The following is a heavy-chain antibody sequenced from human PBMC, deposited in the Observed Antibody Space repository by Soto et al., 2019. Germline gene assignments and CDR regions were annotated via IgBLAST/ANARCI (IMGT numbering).Heavy chain of an antibody. D-gene: IGHD3-16*02. Sequence: GASVKVSCKASGYTFISYVMHWVRQAPGQRLEWVGWINAGNGDTRYSQKLQGRVTMTTDTSTSTAYMELRSLRSDDTAVYYCARDLDDYVWGSYPSPDAFDIWGQGTMVTVSS. CDR2: INAGNGDT. V-gene: IGHV1-3*01. CDR3: ARDLDDYVWGSYPSPDAFDI. J-gene: IGHJ3*02. CDR1: GYTFISYV.